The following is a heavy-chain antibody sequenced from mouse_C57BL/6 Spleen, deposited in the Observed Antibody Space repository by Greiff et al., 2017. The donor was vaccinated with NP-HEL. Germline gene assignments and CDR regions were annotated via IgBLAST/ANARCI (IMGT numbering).Heavy chain of an antibody. J-gene: IGHJ2*01. CDR1: GYAFSSSW. CDR2: IYPGDGDT. D-gene: IGHD1-1*01. CDR3: AHYYGSS. V-gene: IGHV1-82*01. Sequence: VQRVESGPGLVKPGASVKISCKASGYAFSSSWMNWVKQRPGKGLEWIGRIYPGDGDTNYTGKLKGKATLTADKSYSTAYMQRRSLTSEDSAVYFCAHYYGSSWGQGTTLTVSS.